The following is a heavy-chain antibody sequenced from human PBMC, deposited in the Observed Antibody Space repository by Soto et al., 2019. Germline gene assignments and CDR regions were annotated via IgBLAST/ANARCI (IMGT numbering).Heavy chain of an antibody. J-gene: IGHJ4*02. CDR3: ARSAEGGYGLSFDY. D-gene: IGHD5-12*01. V-gene: IGHV4-4*02. CDR1: GGSISSSNW. Sequence: QVQLQESGPGLVKPSGTLSLTCAVSGGSISSSNWWSWVRQPPGKGLEWIGEIYHSGSTNYNPSLKCRVTISVDKSKNQFSLKLSSVTAADTAVYYCARSAEGGYGLSFDYWGQGTLVTVSS. CDR2: IYHSGST.